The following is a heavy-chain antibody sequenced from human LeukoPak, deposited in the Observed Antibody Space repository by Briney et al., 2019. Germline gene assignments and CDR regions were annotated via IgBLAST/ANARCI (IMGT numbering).Heavy chain of an antibody. CDR1: GFTFNNYA. J-gene: IGHJ3*02. CDR3: TTAGAAFDI. CDR2: IKSKTDGGTT. V-gene: IGHV3-15*01. D-gene: IGHD1-26*01. Sequence: GGSLRLSCAASGFTFNNYAMHWVRQAPGKGLEWAGRIKSKTDGGTTDYAAPVKGRFTISRDDSKNTLYLQMNSLKTEDTAVYYCTTAGAAFDIWGQGTMVTVSS.